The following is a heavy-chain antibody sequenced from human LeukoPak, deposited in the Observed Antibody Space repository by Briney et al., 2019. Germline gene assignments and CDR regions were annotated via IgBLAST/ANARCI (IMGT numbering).Heavy chain of an antibody. V-gene: IGHV3-9*01. CDR3: AKDFYSSSSFFDY. Sequence: SGGSLRLSCAASGFTFDDYAMHWVRQAPGKGLEWVSGISWNSGSIGYADSVKGRFTISRDNAKNSLYLQMNSQRAEDTALYYCAKDFYSSSSFFDYWGQGTLVTVSS. CDR2: ISWNSGSI. CDR1: GFTFDDYA. J-gene: IGHJ4*02. D-gene: IGHD6-6*01.